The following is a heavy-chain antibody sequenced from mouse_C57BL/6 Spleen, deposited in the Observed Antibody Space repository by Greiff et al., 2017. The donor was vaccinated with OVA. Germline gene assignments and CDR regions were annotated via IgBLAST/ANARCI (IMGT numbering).Heavy chain of an antibody. D-gene: IGHD1-1*01. Sequence: EVKLVESGPELVKPGASVKMSCKASGYTFTDYNMHWVKQSHGKSLEWIGYINPNNGGTSYNQKFKGKATLTVNKSSSTAYMELRSLTSEDSAVYYCARDTTRYFDYWGQGTTLTVSS. J-gene: IGHJ2*01. CDR3: ARDTTRYFDY. CDR1: GYTFTDYN. V-gene: IGHV1-22*01. CDR2: INPNNGGT.